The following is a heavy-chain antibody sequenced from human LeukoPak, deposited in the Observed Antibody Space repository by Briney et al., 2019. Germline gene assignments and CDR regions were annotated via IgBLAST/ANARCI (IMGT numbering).Heavy chain of an antibody. Sequence: PGGSLRLSCAASGFTFSSYSMNWVRQAPGKGLEWVSSISSSSSYIYYADSVKGRFTISGDNAKNSLYLQMNSLRAEDTAVYYCARADIVATITYYFDYWGQGTLVTVSS. CDR1: GFTFSSYS. V-gene: IGHV3-21*01. CDR2: ISSSSSYI. D-gene: IGHD5-12*01. CDR3: ARADIVATITYYFDY. J-gene: IGHJ4*02.